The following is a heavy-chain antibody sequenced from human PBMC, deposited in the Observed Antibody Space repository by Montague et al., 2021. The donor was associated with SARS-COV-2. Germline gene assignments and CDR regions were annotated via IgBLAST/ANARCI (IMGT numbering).Heavy chain of an antibody. D-gene: IGHD3-16*02. V-gene: IGHV4-59*01. CDR3: ARDIACDAVMDV. Sequence: SLKSRVTISVDTSKNQFSLKVSSVTAADTAVYFCARDIACDAVMDVWGQGTTVSLSS. J-gene: IGHJ6*02.